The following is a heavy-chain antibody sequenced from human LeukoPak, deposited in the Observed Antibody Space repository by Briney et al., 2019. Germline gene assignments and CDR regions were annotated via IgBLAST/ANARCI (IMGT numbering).Heavy chain of an antibody. Sequence: PGRSLRLSCAASAFTFSNYAMHWVRQAPGKGLEWVAVISYDGSNKYYADSVKGRFTISRDNSKNTLYLQMNSLRAEDTAVYYCATLLARSGYDYFDYWGQGTLVTVSS. J-gene: IGHJ4*02. D-gene: IGHD5-12*01. CDR2: ISYDGSNK. CDR3: ATLLARSGYDYFDY. CDR1: AFTFSNYA. V-gene: IGHV3-30*04.